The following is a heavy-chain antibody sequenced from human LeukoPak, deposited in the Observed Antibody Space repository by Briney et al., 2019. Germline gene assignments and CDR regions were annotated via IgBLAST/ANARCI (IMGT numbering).Heavy chain of an antibody. CDR2: IYTLGST. CDR3: ARRAYYYDSSGYYYVGAFDI. V-gene: IGHV4-61*02. Sequence: SQTLSLTCTVSGGSISSGGFYWSWIRQPAGKGLEWIGRIYTLGSTNYNPSLKSRVTISVDTSKNQFSLKLSSVTAADTAVYYCARRAYYYDSSGYYYVGAFDIWGQGTMVTVSS. D-gene: IGHD3-22*01. J-gene: IGHJ3*02. CDR1: GGSISSGGFY.